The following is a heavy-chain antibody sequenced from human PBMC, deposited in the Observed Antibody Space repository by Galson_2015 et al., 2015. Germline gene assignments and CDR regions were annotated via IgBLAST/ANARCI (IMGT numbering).Heavy chain of an antibody. CDR2: IVPGNGNT. CDR3: ARGMTTVEFAAAAGSFDT. V-gene: IGHV1-18*01. D-gene: IGHD2-15*01. CDR1: GYSFVSFG. Sequence: SVKVSCKGYGYSFVSFGISWVRQAPGQGPGWMGWIVPGNGNTNYAQKFQGRMTMTSDTSTNTAYMELRTLRSDDTAMYYCARGMTTVEFAAAAGSFDTWGPGTLVTVSS. J-gene: IGHJ5*02.